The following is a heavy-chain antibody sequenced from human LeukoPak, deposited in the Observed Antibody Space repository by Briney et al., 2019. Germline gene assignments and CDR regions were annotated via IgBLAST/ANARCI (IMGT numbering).Heavy chain of an antibody. J-gene: IGHJ6*03. CDR3: ARAYSGYDSRDYYYYYMDV. CDR2: ISSSGSTI. D-gene: IGHD5-12*01. V-gene: IGHV3-11*04. Sequence: GGSLRLSCAASGFTFSDYYMSWIRQAPGKGLEWVSYISSSGSTIYYADSVKGRFTISRDNAKNSLYLQMNSLRAEDTAVYYCARAYSGYDSRDYYYYYMDVWGKGTTVTVSS. CDR1: GFTFSDYY.